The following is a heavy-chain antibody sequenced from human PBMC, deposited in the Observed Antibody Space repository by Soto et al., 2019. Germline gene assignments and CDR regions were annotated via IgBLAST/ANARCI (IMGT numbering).Heavy chain of an antibody. CDR3: ARDGSSRGLWLGPDY. V-gene: IGHV3-30-3*01. CDR2: ISDDGTNK. Sequence: TGGSLRLSCAASGFTFSGYAMHCVRQAPGKGLQWVAVISDDGTNKHYADSVRGRFTISRDNSKNTLYLQMDSLRPEDTAFYYCARDGSSRGLWLGPDYWGQGTQVTVSS. CDR1: GFTFSGYA. D-gene: IGHD5-18*01. J-gene: IGHJ4*02.